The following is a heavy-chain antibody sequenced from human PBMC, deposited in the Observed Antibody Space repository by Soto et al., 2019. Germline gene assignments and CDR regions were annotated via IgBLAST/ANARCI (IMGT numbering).Heavy chain of an antibody. CDR3: ARVPSWGGDCHHYYYYYMDV. J-gene: IGHJ6*03. D-gene: IGHD2-21*01. CDR2: FSAYNGNT. CDR1: GYTFTSYG. V-gene: IGHV1-18*01. Sequence: ASVKVSCKASGYTFTSYGISWVRQAPGQGLEWMGWFSAYNGNTNYAQKLQGRVTMTTDTSTSTAYMELRSLRSDDTAVYYCARVPSWGGDCHHYYYYYMDVWGKGTTVTVAS.